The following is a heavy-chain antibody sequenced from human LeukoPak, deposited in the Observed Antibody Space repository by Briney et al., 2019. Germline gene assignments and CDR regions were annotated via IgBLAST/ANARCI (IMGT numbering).Heavy chain of an antibody. J-gene: IGHJ4*02. CDR2: IYYSGST. CDR1: GGSISSYY. V-gene: IGHV4-59*08. CDR3: ARHTGTYYDILTGYQSPYYFDY. Sequence: SETLSLTCTVSGGSISSYYWSWIRQPPGKGLEWIGYIYYSGSTNYNPSLKSRVTISVDTSKNQFSLKLSSVTAADTAVYYCARHTGTYYDILTGYQSPYYFDYWGQGTLVTVSS. D-gene: IGHD3-9*01.